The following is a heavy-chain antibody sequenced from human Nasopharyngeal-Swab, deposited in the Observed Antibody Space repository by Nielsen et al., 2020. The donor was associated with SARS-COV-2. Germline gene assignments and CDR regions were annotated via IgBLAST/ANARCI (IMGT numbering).Heavy chain of an antibody. D-gene: IGHD5-24*01. CDR2: ISSNGSST. Sequence: GGSLRLSCAASGFTFSSYAMHWVRQAPGKGLEYVSAISSNGSSTYYANSVKGRFTISRDNSKNTLYLQMGRLRAEDMAVYYCARGWRWADDYWGQGTLVTVSS. V-gene: IGHV3-64*01. J-gene: IGHJ4*02. CDR1: GFTFSSYA. CDR3: ARGWRWADDY.